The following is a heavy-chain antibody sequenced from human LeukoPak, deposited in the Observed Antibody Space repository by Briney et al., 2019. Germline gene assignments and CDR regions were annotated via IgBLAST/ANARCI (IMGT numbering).Heavy chain of an antibody. CDR1: GYTFTGYY. CDR2: ISAYNGNT. Sequence: ASVKVSCKASGYTFTGYYMHWVRQAPGQGLEWMGWISAYNGNTNYAQKLQGRVTMTTDTSTSTAYMELRSLRSDDTAVYYCARDIPPVYYDRTGPPHFDYWGQGTLVTVSS. CDR3: ARDIPPVYYDRTGPPHFDY. V-gene: IGHV1-18*04. D-gene: IGHD3-22*01. J-gene: IGHJ4*02.